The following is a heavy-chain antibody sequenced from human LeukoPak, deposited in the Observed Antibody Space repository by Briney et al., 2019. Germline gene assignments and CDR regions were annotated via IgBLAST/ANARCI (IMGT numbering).Heavy chain of an antibody. D-gene: IGHD6-13*01. CDR1: GGSISSYY. Sequence: SETLSLTCTVSGGSISSYYWSWIRQPAGKGLEWIGYMYYSGSTNYNPSLKSRVTISIDTSNNQFALKMSSVTTADTAVYYCASSSSWYRSSGRYFDSWGQGTLVTVSS. CDR2: MYYSGST. CDR3: ASSSSWYRSSGRYFDS. J-gene: IGHJ4*02. V-gene: IGHV4-59*01.